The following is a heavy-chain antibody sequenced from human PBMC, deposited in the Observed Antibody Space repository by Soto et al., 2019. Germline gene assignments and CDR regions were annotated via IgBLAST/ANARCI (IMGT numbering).Heavy chain of an antibody. D-gene: IGHD6-19*01. CDR3: ARPPLYSSGGYFDS. CDR1: GFTFRDHA. V-gene: IGHV3-23*01. CDR2: TSNNGDRT. Sequence: GGSLRLSCAASGFTFRDHAMTWVRQAPGKGLEWVSTTSNNGDRTFYADSVKGRFTVSRDRTNNTLYLQMNSLRVEDTAVYFCARPPLYSSGGYFDSWGQGTLVTVS. J-gene: IGHJ4*02.